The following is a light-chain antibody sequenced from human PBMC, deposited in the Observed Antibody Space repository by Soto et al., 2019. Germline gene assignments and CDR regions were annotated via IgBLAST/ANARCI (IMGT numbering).Light chain of an antibody. Sequence: DIQMTQSPSTLSASVGDRVTITCRASQSIGTWLAWYQQKPGKAPKLLIYEASRLESGVPSRFSGSGSGTEFPLTINSLQPDDFATSYCQQSNRYSWTFGQGTKVE. CDR2: EAS. CDR3: QQSNRYSWT. V-gene: IGKV1-5*03. J-gene: IGKJ1*01. CDR1: QSIGTW.